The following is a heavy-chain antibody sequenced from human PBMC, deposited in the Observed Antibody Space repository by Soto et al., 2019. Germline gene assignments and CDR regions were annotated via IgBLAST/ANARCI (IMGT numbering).Heavy chain of an antibody. Sequence: DVQLVESGGDLVQPGGSLRLSCAASGFTFSSYDMNWVRQAPGKGLEWVSYIDSTGDTVYYADSVKGRFTISRDNAKNSLYLQMNSWRDEDTAVYYCARDEGWGRWFEPWGQGTLVTVSS. D-gene: IGHD7-27*01. CDR1: GFTFSSYD. J-gene: IGHJ5*02. CDR2: IDSTGDTV. CDR3: ARDEGWGRWFEP. V-gene: IGHV3-48*02.